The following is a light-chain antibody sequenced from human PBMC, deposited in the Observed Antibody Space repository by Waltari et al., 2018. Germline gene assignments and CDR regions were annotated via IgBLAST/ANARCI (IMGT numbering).Light chain of an antibody. Sequence: DIQMTQSPSSLSASVGDRVTITCQASQDISNYLNWYQQKPGKAPKLLIYDASNLETGVPSRFSGSGSVTDFPFTISSLQPEDIATYYCQQYDNLLFTFGPGTKVDIK. V-gene: IGKV1-33*01. CDR1: QDISNY. CDR2: DAS. J-gene: IGKJ3*01. CDR3: QQYDNLLFT.